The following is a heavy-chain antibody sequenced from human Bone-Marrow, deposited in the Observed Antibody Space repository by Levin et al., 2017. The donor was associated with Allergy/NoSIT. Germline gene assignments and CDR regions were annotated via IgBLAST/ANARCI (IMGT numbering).Heavy chain of an antibody. D-gene: IGHD3-10*01. V-gene: IGHV3-11*06. CDR2: ISSSSTHT. CDR1: GFTFSDYY. CDR3: ARTTFYYGSGSPPYFDY. J-gene: IGHJ4*02. Sequence: GGSLRLSCAAFGFTFSDYYMGWIRQAPGKGLEWVAYISSSSTHTNYADSVKGRFTISRDNAKNSLYLQMNSLRVEDTAVYYCARTTFYYGSGSPPYFDYWGQGTLVTVSS.